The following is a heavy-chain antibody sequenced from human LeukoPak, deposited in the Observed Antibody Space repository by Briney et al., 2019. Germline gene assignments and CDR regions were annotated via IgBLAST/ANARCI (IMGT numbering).Heavy chain of an antibody. CDR3: ARDLGVEMAIPPYYHYYGMDV. CDR2: ISSSGSTI. D-gene: IGHD5-24*01. V-gene: IGHV3-48*03. CDR1: GFTFSSYE. Sequence: GGSLRLSCAASGFTFSSYEMNWVRQAPGKGLEWVSYISSSGSTIYYADSVKGRFTISRDNAKNSLYLQMNSLRAEDTAVYYCARDLGVEMAIPPYYHYYGMDVWGQGTTVTVSS. J-gene: IGHJ6*02.